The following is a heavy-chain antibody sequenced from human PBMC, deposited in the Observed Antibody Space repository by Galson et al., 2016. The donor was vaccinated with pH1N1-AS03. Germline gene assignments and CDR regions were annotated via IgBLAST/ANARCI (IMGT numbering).Heavy chain of an antibody. J-gene: IGHJ4*02. CDR3: ARNRLYNSRIGFDY. V-gene: IGHV3-23*01. CDR1: GFSFSSYA. Sequence: SLRLSCAASGFSFSSYATSWVRQAPGKGLEWVSSISGSGEDTYYADSVKGRFTISRDSSKSTVYMQVNSLRAEDTAVYFCARNRLYNSRIGFDYWAQGTLVTVSS. CDR2: ISGSGEDT. D-gene: IGHD6-13*01.